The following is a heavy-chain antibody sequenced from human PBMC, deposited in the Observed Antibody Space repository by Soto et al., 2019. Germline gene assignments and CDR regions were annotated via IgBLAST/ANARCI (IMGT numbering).Heavy chain of an antibody. Sequence: EVQLVESGGGLVKPGGSLRLSCAASGFTFSSYSMNWVRQAPGKGLEWVSSISSSSSYIYYADSVKGRFTISRDNAKNSLYLQMNSVRAEDTAVYYCARDSFRHYAFWIGYPNWYFDLWGRGTLVTVSS. D-gene: IGHD3-3*01. CDR2: ISSSSSYI. CDR3: ARDSFRHYAFWIGYPNWYFDL. J-gene: IGHJ2*01. CDR1: GFTFSSYS. V-gene: IGHV3-21*01.